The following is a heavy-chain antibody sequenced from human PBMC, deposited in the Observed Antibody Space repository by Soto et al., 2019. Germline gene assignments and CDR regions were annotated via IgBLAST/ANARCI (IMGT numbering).Heavy chain of an antibody. V-gene: IGHV4-31*03. CDR1: GGSISSGGYY. D-gene: IGHD3-9*01. J-gene: IGHJ4*02. CDR2: IYYSGST. Sequence: QVPLQESGPGLVKPSQTLSLTCTVSGGSISSGGYYWSWIRQHPGKGLEWIGYIYYSGSTYYNPSLKSRVTISVDTSKNQFSLKLSSVTAADTAVYYCARGRILRYFDWPLPFDYWGQGTLVTVSS. CDR3: ARGRILRYFDWPLPFDY.